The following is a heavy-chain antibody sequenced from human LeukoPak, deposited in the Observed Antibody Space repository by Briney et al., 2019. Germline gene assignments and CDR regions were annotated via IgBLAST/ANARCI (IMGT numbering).Heavy chain of an antibody. D-gene: IGHD3-22*01. J-gene: IGHJ1*01. CDR3: ARDYYDSSGGDFQH. Sequence: SGGSLRLSCAASGFTFSSYEMNWVRQAPGKGLEWVSYISSSGSTIYYADSVKGRFTISRDNAKNSLYLQMNSLRAEDTAVYYCARDYYDSSGGDFQHWGQGTLVTVSS. CDR2: ISSSGSTI. CDR1: GFTFSSYE. V-gene: IGHV3-48*03.